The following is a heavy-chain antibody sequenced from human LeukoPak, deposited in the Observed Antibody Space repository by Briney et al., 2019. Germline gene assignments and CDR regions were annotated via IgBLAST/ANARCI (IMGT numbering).Heavy chain of an antibody. CDR2: IHYSGST. D-gene: IGHD6-19*01. CDR1: GGSISSSNW. CDR3: ARGSRLVYSSGYQAFLDY. Sequence: SETLSLTCAVSGGSISSSNWWSWVRQPPGKGLEWIGSIHYSGSTYYNPSLKSRLTISVDTSKNQFSLKLSSVTAADTAVYYCARGSRLVYSSGYQAFLDYWGQGTLVTVSP. V-gene: IGHV4-4*02. J-gene: IGHJ4*02.